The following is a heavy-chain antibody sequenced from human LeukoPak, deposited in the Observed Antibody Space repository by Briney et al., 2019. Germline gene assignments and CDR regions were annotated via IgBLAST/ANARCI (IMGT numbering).Heavy chain of an antibody. J-gene: IGHJ4*02. CDR3: AKHSGHSYGAFDY. V-gene: IGHV3-23*01. Sequence: PGGSLRLSCAASGFTFSSYWMHWVRQAPGKGLEWVSAISGSGGGTFYSDSVKGRFTISRDNSKNTLYLQMNSLRAEDTAVYYCAKHSGHSYGAFDYWGQGTLVTVSS. D-gene: IGHD5-18*01. CDR1: GFTFSSYW. CDR2: ISGSGGGT.